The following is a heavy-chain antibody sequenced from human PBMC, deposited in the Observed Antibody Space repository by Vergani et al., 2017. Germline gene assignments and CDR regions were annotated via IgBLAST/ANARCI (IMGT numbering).Heavy chain of an antibody. CDR2: IIPIFGTA. CDR3: ASRITGTTDLIEFDY. CDR1: GGTFSSYA. Sequence: QVQLVQSGAEVKKPGSSVKVSYKASGGTFSSYAISWVRQAPGQGLEWMGGIIPIFGTANYAQKFQGRVTITADESTSTAYMELSSLRSEDTAVYYCASRITGTTDLIEFDYWGQGTLVTVSS. D-gene: IGHD1-7*01. J-gene: IGHJ4*02. V-gene: IGHV1-69*01.